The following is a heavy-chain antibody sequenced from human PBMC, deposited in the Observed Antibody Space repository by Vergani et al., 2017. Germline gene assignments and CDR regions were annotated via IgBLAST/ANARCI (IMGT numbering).Heavy chain of an antibody. CDR2: LSTTGGA. CDR1: GVSVTDYN. J-gene: IGHJ5*02. V-gene: IGHV4-4*09. D-gene: IGHD5-18*01. CDR3: AVDTHSRQRADR. Sequence: QAQLQESGPGLVKPSETLSLTCHVFGVSVTDYNCNWIRQAPGKGLEWIGSLSTTGGATHASQHPSLKSRVSISVDTSKGQFSLRLTSVTAADSASYYWAVDTHSRQRADRWGQGLLVSVSS.